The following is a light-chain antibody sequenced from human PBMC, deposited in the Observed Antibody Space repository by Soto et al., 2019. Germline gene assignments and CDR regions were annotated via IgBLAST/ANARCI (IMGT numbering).Light chain of an antibody. CDR1: QSLVHSDGNTY. J-gene: IGKJ5*01. CDR3: MQATQFPIT. CDR2: EIS. V-gene: IGKV2-24*01. Sequence: DIVMTQTPPSSPVTLGQPASISCRSSQSLVHSDGNTYLSWLHQRPGQPPRHLLYEISNRFSGVPDRFSGSGAGTDFTLTISGVEAEDVGVYYCMQATQFPITFGQGTRLEIK.